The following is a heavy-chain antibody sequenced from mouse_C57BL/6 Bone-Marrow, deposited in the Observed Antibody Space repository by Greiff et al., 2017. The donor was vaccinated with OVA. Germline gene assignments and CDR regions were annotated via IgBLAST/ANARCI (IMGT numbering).Heavy chain of an antibody. V-gene: IGHV5-9-1*02. CDR3: TRESYYAMDD. CDR1: GFTFSSYA. Sequence: EVKLVESGEGLVKPGGSLKLSCAASGFTFSSYAMSWVRQTPEKRLEWVAYISSGGDYIYYADTVKGRFTISRDNARNTMYLQLSSLKTENTAEYYCTRESYYAMDDWGQGTSVTVS. J-gene: IGHJ4*01. CDR2: ISSGGDYI.